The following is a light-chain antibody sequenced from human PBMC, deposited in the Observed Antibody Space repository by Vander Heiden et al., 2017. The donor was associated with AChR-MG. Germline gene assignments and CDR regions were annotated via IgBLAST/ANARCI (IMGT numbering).Light chain of an antibody. CDR3: SSYTSSSTWV. CDR1: SSDVVVYNS. J-gene: IGLJ3*02. CDR2: DVS. Sequence: QSALTQPASVSWSPGLSITISCTGTSSDVVVYNSVSWYQQHPGKAPKLMIYDVSNRPSGVSNRFSGSKSGNTASLTISGLQAEDEADYYCSSYTSSSTWVFGGGTKLTVL. V-gene: IGLV2-14*01.